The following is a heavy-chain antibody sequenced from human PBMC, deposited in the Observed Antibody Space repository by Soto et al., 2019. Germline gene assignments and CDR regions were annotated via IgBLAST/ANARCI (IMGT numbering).Heavy chain of an antibody. CDR2: IIPIFGTA. J-gene: IGHJ6*02. D-gene: IGHD6-6*01. CDR3: SRDTYSRSSRGPTYCYYGMDV. V-gene: IGHV1-69*13. CDR1: GGTFSSYA. Sequence: SVKVSCKASGGTFSSYAISWVRQAPGQGLEWMGGIIPIFGTANYAQKFQGRVTITAHESTSTAYMELRSLLSEETAAISSSRDTYSRSSRGPTYCYYGMDVWGQGTTVTVSS.